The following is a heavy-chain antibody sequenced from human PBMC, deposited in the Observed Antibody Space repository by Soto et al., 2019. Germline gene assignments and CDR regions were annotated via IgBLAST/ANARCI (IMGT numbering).Heavy chain of an antibody. D-gene: IGHD3-16*02. CDR2: IRSSGSTI. CDR3: ARQNTSYAYVWGSYRYLCYFDY. V-gene: IGHV3-48*03. J-gene: IGHJ4*02. Sequence: SLLLSCAANGFTFNSYDMNWVRQAAGEGLEWVSYIRSSGSTIYYADSVKGRFTISRDNAKNSLYLQMNSLSAEDTAVYYCARQNTSYAYVWGSYRYLCYFDYWGQGTLVTVSS. CDR1: GFTFNSYD.